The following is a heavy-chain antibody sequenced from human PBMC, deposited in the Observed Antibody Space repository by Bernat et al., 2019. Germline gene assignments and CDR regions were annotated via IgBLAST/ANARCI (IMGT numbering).Heavy chain of an antibody. J-gene: IGHJ3*02. CDR1: GGSFSGYY. V-gene: IGHV4-34*01. CDR3: ARGQRVRAAFDI. CDR2: INHSGST. Sequence: QVQLQQWGAGLLKPSETLSLTCAVYGGSFSGYYWSWIRQPPGKGLEWIGEINHSGSTNYNPSLKSRVTISVDTSKNQVSLKLGSVTAADTAVYYCARGQRVRAAFDIWGQGTMVTVSS.